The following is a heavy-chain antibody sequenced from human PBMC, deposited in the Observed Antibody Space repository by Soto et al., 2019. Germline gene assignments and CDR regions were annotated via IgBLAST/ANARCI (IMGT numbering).Heavy chain of an antibody. CDR2: IDYRGTI. CDR1: GGSIATSSYF. V-gene: IGHV4-39*02. Sequence: SETLSLTCTVSGGSIATSSYFWAWIRRPPGKGLEWIGSIDYRGTIYNNPSLKSRVTISVDTSKNHFSLKLDSVTAADTALYYCSRRAPEGFDPWGQGTMVTVSS. CDR3: SRRAPEGFDP. J-gene: IGHJ5*02.